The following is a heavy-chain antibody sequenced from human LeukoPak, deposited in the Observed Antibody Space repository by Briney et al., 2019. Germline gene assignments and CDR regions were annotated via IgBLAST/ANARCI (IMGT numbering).Heavy chain of an antibody. D-gene: IGHD3-9*01. Sequence: ASVKVSCKAFGGTFSSYAFSWVRQAPGKGLEGMGGIIPIIGTANNARKFQGRATINAEKTTSTGCMDLRSLRSAETAVYYCASSSILLYFVWLFNGMDVWGKGTTVTVSS. J-gene: IGHJ6*04. CDR1: GGTFSSYA. CDR2: IIPIIGTA. CDR3: ASSSILLYFVWLFNGMDV. V-gene: IGHV1-69*06.